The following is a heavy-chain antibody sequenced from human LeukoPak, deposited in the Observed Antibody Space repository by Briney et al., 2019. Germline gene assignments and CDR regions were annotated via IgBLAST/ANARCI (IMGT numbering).Heavy chain of an antibody. CDR1: GGSISSGGYS. CDR2: IYHSGST. V-gene: IGHV4-30-2*01. Sequence: PSQTLSLTCAVSGGSISSGGYSWSWIRQPPGKGLEWIGYIYHSGSTYYNPSLKSRVTISVDRSKNQFSLKLSSVTAADTAVYYCARDGSGNSNYFDFWGQGTLVTVSS. D-gene: IGHD3-10*01. CDR3: ARDGSGNSNYFDF. J-gene: IGHJ4*02.